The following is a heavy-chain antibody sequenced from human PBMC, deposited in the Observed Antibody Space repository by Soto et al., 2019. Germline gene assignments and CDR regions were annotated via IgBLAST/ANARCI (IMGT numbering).Heavy chain of an antibody. Sequence: GGSLGLSFAASGVFFGSSAMNWVRQAPGKGLEWVSYISSSSSYTNYADSVKGRFTISRDNAKNSLYLQMNSLRAEDTAVYYCAREGADSSGYYVGYWGQGTLVTVSS. V-gene: IGHV3-21*05. CDR3: AREGADSSGYYVGY. CDR2: ISSSSSYT. D-gene: IGHD3-22*01. J-gene: IGHJ4*02. CDR1: GVFFGSSA.